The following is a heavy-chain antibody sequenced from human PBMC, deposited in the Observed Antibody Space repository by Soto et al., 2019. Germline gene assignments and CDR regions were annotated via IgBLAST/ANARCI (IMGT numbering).Heavy chain of an antibody. Sequence: QVQLQESGPGLVKPSQTLSLTCSVSGGSMNSGGNYWSWIRQHPGQGLEWIGYIYYSGSTYYYPSLRSRVIISIDMSKNQFSLELSSVSAADTAVYYCASQYYYDGSGYNFDYWGQGTLVTVSS. J-gene: IGHJ4*02. CDR3: ASQYYYDGSGYNFDY. CDR2: IYYSGST. CDR1: GGSMNSGGNY. V-gene: IGHV4-31*03. D-gene: IGHD3-22*01.